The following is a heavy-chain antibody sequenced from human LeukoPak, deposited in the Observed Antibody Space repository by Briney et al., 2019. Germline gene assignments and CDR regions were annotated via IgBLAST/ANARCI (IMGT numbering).Heavy chain of an antibody. Sequence: PSETLSLTCTVSGDSIIGSYWSWIRQAPGKGLEWIGYIYYSVDTDYNPSLKNRVTISLDMSKKYLSLRLTSVTAADTAVYYCARRRYYDSTGYNPTYYFDYWGQGILVTVSS. CDR1: GDSIIGSY. CDR2: IYYSVDT. CDR3: ARRRYYDSTGYNPTYYFDY. J-gene: IGHJ4*02. V-gene: IGHV4-59*01. D-gene: IGHD3-22*01.